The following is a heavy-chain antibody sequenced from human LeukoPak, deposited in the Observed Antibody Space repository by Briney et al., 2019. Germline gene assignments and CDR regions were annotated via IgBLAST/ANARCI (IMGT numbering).Heavy chain of an antibody. J-gene: IGHJ3*02. CDR1: GGSISSGSYY. CDR3: ARDPRGSVDAFDI. V-gene: IGHV4-61*02. Sequence: PSQTLSLTCTVSGGSISSGSYYWSWIRQPAGKGLEWIGRIYTSGSTNYNPSLKSRVTISLDTSKNQLSLKLSSVTAADTAVYYCARDPRGSVDAFDIWGQGTMVTVSS. D-gene: IGHD6-19*01. CDR2: IYTSGST.